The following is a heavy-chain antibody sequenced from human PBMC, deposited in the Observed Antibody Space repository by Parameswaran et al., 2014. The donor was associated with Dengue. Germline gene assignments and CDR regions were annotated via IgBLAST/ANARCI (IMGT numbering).Heavy chain of an antibody. V-gene: IGHV1-3*01. CDR3: ARSRGYDSSGPFDY. J-gene: IGHJ4*02. CDR2: INAGNGNT. D-gene: IGHD3-22*01. Sequence: WVRQAPGQRLEWMGWINAGNGNTKYSQKFQGRVTITRDTSASTAYMELSSLRSEDTAVYYCARSRGYDSSGPFDYWGQGTLVTVSS.